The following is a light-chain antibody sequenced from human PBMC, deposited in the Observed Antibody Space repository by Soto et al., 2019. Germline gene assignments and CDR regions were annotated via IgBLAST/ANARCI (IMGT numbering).Light chain of an antibody. CDR1: QNLNNQ. CDR2: DAS. J-gene: IGKJ5*01. CDR3: QQYENLPT. V-gene: IGKV1-33*01. Sequence: DIQLTLSPSSLSASVGDRVTITCQASQNLNNQLDWYQQKPGKAPKLLIYDASNLEAGVPSRFRGSGSGTDFTFAISRLQPEDIATYYCQQYENLPTFGQGTRLEIK.